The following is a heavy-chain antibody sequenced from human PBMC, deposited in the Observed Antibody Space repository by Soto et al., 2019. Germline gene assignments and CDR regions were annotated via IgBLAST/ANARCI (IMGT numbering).Heavy chain of an antibody. Sequence: GASVKVSCKASGYTFTSYGISWVRQAPGQGLEWMGWISAYNGNTNYAQKLQGRVTMTTDTSTSTAYMELRSLRSDDTAVYYCAGPPPSMAAYYYYGMDVWGQGTTVTVSS. D-gene: IGHD3-10*01. CDR2: ISAYNGNT. J-gene: IGHJ6*02. CDR1: GYTFTSYG. CDR3: AGPPPSMAAYYYYGMDV. V-gene: IGHV1-18*04.